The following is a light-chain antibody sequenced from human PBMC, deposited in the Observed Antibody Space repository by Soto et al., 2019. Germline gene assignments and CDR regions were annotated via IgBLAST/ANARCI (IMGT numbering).Light chain of an antibody. V-gene: IGLV2-14*01. J-gene: IGLJ7*01. Sequence: QSVLTQPASVSGSPGQSITISCTGTSSDVGGYNYVSWYQQHPGKAPKLMIYEVSTRPSGVSNRFSGSKSGNTASLTISGLQADDEADYYCSSFSTSTTLYVFGTGTQLTVL. CDR3: SSFSTSTTLYV. CDR1: SSDVGGYNY. CDR2: EVS.